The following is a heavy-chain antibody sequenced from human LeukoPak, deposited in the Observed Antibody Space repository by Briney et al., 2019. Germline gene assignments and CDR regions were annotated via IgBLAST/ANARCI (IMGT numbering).Heavy chain of an antibody. J-gene: IGHJ5*02. Sequence: PGESLKISCKGSGYSFPNYWIGWVRQMPGKGLEWMGIIYPGDSHTRYSPSFQDQVTISVDKSISTAYLQRSSLKASDTAMYYCARGPYAYTSSATLGSYNWFDPWGQGSLVTVSS. D-gene: IGHD2-2*02. CDR2: IYPGDSHT. CDR1: GYSFPNYW. V-gene: IGHV5-51*03. CDR3: ARGPYAYTSSATLGSYNWFDP.